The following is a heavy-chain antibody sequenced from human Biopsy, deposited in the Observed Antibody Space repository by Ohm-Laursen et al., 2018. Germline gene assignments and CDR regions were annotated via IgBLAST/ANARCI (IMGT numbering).Heavy chain of an antibody. CDR1: SGSIRTGDYY. J-gene: IGHJ5*02. CDR3: ARGDYFDSNGYFWFDP. Sequence: TLSLTCTVSSGSIRTGDYYWTWIRQQPGKGLEWIGSIYYSGNPKYNPSLQSRLSMSVDTSKNQFSLKLSSVTAADTAVYYCARGDYFDSNGYFWFDPWGQGTLVTVSS. D-gene: IGHD3-22*01. CDR2: IYYSGNP. V-gene: IGHV4-31*03.